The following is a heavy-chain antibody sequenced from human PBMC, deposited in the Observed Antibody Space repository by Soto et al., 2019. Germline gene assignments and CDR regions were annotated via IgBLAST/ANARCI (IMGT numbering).Heavy chain of an antibody. CDR3: ARDLSGDWNPPSYFDY. Sequence: QVQLVQSGAEVKKPGSSVKVSCKASGGTFSSYAISWVRQAPGQGLEWMGGIIPIFGTANYAQKFQGRVTITEDKSTSTAYMELRSLRSEATAVYYCARDLSGDWNPPSYFDYWGQGTLVTVSS. D-gene: IGHD1-1*01. CDR1: GGTFSSYA. CDR2: IIPIFGTA. J-gene: IGHJ4*02. V-gene: IGHV1-69*06.